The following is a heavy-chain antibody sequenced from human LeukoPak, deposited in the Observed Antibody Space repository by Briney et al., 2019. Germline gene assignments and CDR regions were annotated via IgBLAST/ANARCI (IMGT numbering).Heavy chain of an antibody. V-gene: IGHV1-8*01. CDR2: MNPNSGNT. CDR3: ARRPIYSYGLDY. Sequence: GASVKVSCKAPGYTFTSYDINWVRQATGQGLEWMGWMNPNSGNTGYAQKFQGRVTMTRNTSISTAYMELSSLRSEDTAVYYCARRPIYSYGLDYWGQGTLVTVSS. D-gene: IGHD5-18*01. CDR1: GYTFTSYD. J-gene: IGHJ4*02.